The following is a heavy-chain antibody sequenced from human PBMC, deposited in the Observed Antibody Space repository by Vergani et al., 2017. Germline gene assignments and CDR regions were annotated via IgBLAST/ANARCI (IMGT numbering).Heavy chain of an antibody. V-gene: IGHV3-9*01. CDR2: ISWNSGSI. CDR3: AREGTETSYCDY. Sequence: EVQLLESGGGLVQPGRSLRLSWAASGFTFDDYAMHWVRQAPGKGLEWVSGISWNSGSIGYVNSVKGRFTISRDNSKNTLYLQMNSLRAEDTAVYYCAREGTETSYCDYWGQGTLVSVSS. J-gene: IGHJ4*02. D-gene: IGHD1-1*01. CDR1: GFTFDDYA.